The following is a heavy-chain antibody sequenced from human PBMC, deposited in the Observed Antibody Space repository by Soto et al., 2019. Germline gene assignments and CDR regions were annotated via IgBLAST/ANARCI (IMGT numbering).Heavy chain of an antibody. CDR3: ALDGDVNTGFGKDF. CDR1: GFTFSRYA. J-gene: IGHJ4*02. Sequence: GGSLRLSCAASGFTFSRYAMTWVRQAPGKGLEWVSAITDSGGNKFYAESVKGRFTISRDNSKNTLYLQMTSLSAEDTAMYYCALDGDVNTGFGKDFWGQGTLVTVSS. V-gene: IGHV3-23*01. CDR2: ITDSGGNK. D-gene: IGHD3-16*01.